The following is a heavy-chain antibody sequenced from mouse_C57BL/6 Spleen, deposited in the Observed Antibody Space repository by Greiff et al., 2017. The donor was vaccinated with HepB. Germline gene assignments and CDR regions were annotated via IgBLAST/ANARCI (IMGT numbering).Heavy chain of an antibody. V-gene: IGHV3-6*01. J-gene: IGHJ3*01. CDR2: ISYDGSN. Sequence: ESGPGLVKPSQSLSLTCSVTGYSITSGYYWNWIRQFPGNKLEWMGYISYDGSNNYNPSLKNRISITRDTSKNQFFLKLNSVTTEDTATYYCARQLRLRDWFAYWGQGTLFTVSA. D-gene: IGHD3-2*02. CDR3: ARQLRLRDWFAY. CDR1: GYSITSGYY.